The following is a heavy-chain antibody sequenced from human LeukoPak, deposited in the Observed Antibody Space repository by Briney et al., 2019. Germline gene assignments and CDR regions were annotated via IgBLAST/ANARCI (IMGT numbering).Heavy chain of an antibody. CDR2: IYIDGRT. J-gene: IGHJ3*02. D-gene: IGHD3-22*01. V-gene: IGHV3-66*01. CDR1: GFTVSSKY. CDR3: ARDRYYYDSSGSFDI. Sequence: GGSLRLSCAASGFTVSSKYMTWVRQAPGKGLEWVSAIYIDGRTFYPDSAKGRFTISRDSSKNSLYLQMNSLRAEDTAVYYCARDRYYYDSSGSFDIWGQGTMVTVSS.